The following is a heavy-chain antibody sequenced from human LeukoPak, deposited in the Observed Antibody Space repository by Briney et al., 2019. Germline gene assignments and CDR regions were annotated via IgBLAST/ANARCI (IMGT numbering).Heavy chain of an antibody. CDR1: GYTFSRYY. CDR2: IYPIGGGT. J-gene: IGHJ3*02. Sequence: AGVRVSRKPSGYTFSRYYMHWVREAPQAGGGRVGIIYPIGGGTSTTQKFQGRVTMTRDTSTSTVSMEMSSLRSEDTATSYCAREAYYIIVLPAALWEAIWEDAFDIWGQGTMVTVSS. CDR3: AREAYYIIVLPAALWEAIWEDAFDI. D-gene: IGHD2-2*01. V-gene: IGHV1-46*01.